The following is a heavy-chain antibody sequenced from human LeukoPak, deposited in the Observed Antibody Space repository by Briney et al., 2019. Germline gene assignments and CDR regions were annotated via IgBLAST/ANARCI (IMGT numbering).Heavy chain of an antibody. Sequence: SGGSLRLSCAASGFTFSSYSMNWVRQAPGKGLEGVSSISSSSIYIYYADSVKGRFTISRDNAKNSLYLQMNRLRAEDTAVYYCARGGDGGDYDILTGYYMDVWGKGTTVTVSS. J-gene: IGHJ6*03. V-gene: IGHV3-21*01. D-gene: IGHD3-9*01. CDR1: GFTFSSYS. CDR2: ISSSSIYI. CDR3: ARGGDGGDYDILTGYYMDV.